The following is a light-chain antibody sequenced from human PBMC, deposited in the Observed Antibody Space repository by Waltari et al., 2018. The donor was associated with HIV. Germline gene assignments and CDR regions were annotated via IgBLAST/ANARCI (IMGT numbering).Light chain of an antibody. CDR2: DVS. J-gene: IGLJ2*01. V-gene: IGLV2-14*03. CDR3: NSYTTSSTLHVV. Sequence: QSALTQPASVSGSPGQSITISCPGTSRDVGGYNSVPWYQHHPGKAPKLMIYDVSNRPAGVSNRFSGSKSGNTASLTISGLQAEDEADYYCNSYTTSSTLHVVFGGGTKLTVL. CDR1: SRDVGGYNS.